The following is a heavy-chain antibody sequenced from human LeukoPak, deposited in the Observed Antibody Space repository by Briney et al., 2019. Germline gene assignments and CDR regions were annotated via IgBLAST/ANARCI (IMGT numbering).Heavy chain of an antibody. CDR2: ISSNGGST. CDR1: GFTFSSYA. CDR3: ARDRKYFYYGMDV. J-gene: IGHJ6*02. V-gene: IGHV3-64*04. D-gene: IGHD1-14*01. Sequence: GGSLRLSCAASGFTFSSYAMHWVRQAPGKGLEYVSAISSNGGSTYYSDSVKGRFTISTDSSKNTVYLQMKSLRVEDTAVYYCARDRKYFYYGMDVWGHGTTVTVSS.